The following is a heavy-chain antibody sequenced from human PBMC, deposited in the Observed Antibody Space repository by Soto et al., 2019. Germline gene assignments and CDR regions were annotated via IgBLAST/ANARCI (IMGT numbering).Heavy chain of an antibody. CDR2: VSYDGSNK. Sequence: QVQLVESGGGVVQPGRSLRLSCAASGFTFSSYAMHWVRQAPGKGLDWVAVVSYDGSNKYYADSVKGRFTFSRDNSKNTLYLQMNSLRPEDTALYYCARGLGGAIDYWGQGTLVTVSS. CDR1: GFTFSSYA. D-gene: IGHD3-16*01. V-gene: IGHV3-30-3*01. J-gene: IGHJ4*02. CDR3: ARGLGGAIDY.